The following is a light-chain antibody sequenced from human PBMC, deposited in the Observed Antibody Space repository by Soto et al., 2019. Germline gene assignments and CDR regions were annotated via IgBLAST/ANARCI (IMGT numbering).Light chain of an antibody. CDR1: QSVSSY. J-gene: IGKJ1*01. V-gene: IGKV3-15*01. CDR3: QQAISFPIT. CDR2: GAS. Sequence: EIVLTQSPATLSLSPGERATLSCRASQSVSSYLAWYQQKPGQAPRLLIYGASTRATGIPARFSGSGSGTEFTLTISSLQSEDFGTYYCQQAISFPITFGQGTKVDI.